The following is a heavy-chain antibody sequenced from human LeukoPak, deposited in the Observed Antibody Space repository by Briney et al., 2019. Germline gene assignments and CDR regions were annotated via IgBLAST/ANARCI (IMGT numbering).Heavy chain of an antibody. V-gene: IGHV4-61*02. CDR2: IYTSGST. D-gene: IGHD3-3*01. CDR3: ARGVGPFGVVVDY. Sequence: SETLSLTFTVSGGSISSGSYYWSWIRQPAGKGLEWIGRIYTSGSTNYNPSLKSRVTISVDTSKNQFSLKLSSVTAADTAVYYCARGVGPFGVVVDYWGQGTLVTVSS. CDR1: GGSISSGSYY. J-gene: IGHJ4*02.